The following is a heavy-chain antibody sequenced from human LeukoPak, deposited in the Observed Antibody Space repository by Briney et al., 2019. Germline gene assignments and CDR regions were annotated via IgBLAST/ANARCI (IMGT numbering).Heavy chain of an antibody. CDR3: ARATAPYSHAFDI. J-gene: IGHJ3*02. CDR1: GGSISSYY. Sequence: SETLSLTCTVSGGSISSYYWSWIRQPPGKGLEWIGYIYHSGSTYYNPSLKSRVTISVDRSKNQFSLKLSSVTAADTAVYYCARATAPYSHAFDIWGQGTMVTVSS. D-gene: IGHD2-21*01. V-gene: IGHV4-59*12. CDR2: IYHSGST.